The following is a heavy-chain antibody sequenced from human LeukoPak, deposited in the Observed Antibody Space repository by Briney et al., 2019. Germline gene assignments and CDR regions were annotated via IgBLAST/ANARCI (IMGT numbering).Heavy chain of an antibody. J-gene: IGHJ1*01. CDR2: IYYSGST. CDR3: ARHYYDSSGYYTEYLQH. CDR1: GGSISSYY. Sequence: SETLSLTCTVSGGSISSYYWSWIRQPPGKGLEWIGYIYYSGSTNYNPSLKSRVTISVDTSKNQFSLKLSSVTAADTAVYYCARHYYDSSGYYTEYLQHWGQGTLVTVSS. V-gene: IGHV4-59*08. D-gene: IGHD3-22*01.